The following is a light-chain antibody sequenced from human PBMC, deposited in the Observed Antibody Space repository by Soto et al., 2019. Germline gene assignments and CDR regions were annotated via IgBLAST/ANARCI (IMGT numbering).Light chain of an antibody. J-gene: IGLJ1*01. V-gene: IGLV2-23*01. CDR1: SSDVGSYNL. CDR3: CSYAGSSTSLYV. CDR2: EGS. Sequence: QSALTQPASVSGSPGPSITISCTGTSSDVGSYNLVSWYQQHPGKAPKLMIYEGSKRPSGVSNRFSGSKSGNTASLTISGLQAEDEADYYCCSYAGSSTSLYVFGTGTKLTVL.